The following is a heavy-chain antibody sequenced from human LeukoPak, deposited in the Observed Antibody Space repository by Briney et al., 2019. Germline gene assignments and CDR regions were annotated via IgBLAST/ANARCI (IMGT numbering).Heavy chain of an antibody. D-gene: IGHD1-26*01. Sequence: GGSLRLSCAASGFTFSNYVMSWVRQAPGKGLEWVSYISSSGSTIYYADSVKGRFTISRDNAKNSLYLQMNSLRAEDTAVYYCARYSGSPFPYYFDYWGQGTLVTVSS. V-gene: IGHV3-48*03. CDR1: GFTFSNYV. CDR2: ISSSGSTI. J-gene: IGHJ4*02. CDR3: ARYSGSPFPYYFDY.